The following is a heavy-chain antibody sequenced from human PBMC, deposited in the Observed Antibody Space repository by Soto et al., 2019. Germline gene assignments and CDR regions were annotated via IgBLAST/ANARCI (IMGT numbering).Heavy chain of an antibody. CDR2: ISSSSSYI. CDR3: ARDRGYSSGWHRIDAFDI. V-gene: IGHV3-21*01. J-gene: IGHJ3*02. CDR1: GFTFSSYS. D-gene: IGHD6-19*01. Sequence: GGSLRLSCAASGFTFSSYSMNWVRQAPGKGLEWVSSISSSSSYIYYADSVKGRFTISRDNAKNSLYLQMNSLRAEDTAVYYCARDRGYSSGWHRIDAFDIWGQGTMVTVSS.